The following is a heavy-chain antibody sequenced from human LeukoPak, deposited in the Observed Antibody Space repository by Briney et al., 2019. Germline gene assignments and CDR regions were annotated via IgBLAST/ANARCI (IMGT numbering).Heavy chain of an antibody. CDR1: GFTFSSYD. Sequence: AGGSLTLSCAASGFTFSSYDMSWVRQAPGKGLEWVSAISDSGGSTYYADSVKGRFTISRDNSKNTLYLQMTSLRAEDTAVYYCAKEGDTSGYLATYYFDYWGQGTLVTVSS. J-gene: IGHJ4*02. D-gene: IGHD3-22*01. V-gene: IGHV3-23*01. CDR3: AKEGDTSGYLATYYFDY. CDR2: ISDSGGST.